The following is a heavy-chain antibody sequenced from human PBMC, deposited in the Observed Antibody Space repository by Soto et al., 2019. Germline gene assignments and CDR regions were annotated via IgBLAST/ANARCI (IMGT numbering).Heavy chain of an antibody. V-gene: IGHV4-59*09. D-gene: IGHD3-16*02. J-gene: IGHJ6*03. CDR3: ASGMGELSLACYYYYYMDV. CDR2: IYYRRST. Sequence: EWNGYIYYRRSTNYNPSLKSRVTISVDTSTNQFSLKLNSVTAADTAVYYCASGMGELSLACYYYYYMDVWGKGTTVTVSS.